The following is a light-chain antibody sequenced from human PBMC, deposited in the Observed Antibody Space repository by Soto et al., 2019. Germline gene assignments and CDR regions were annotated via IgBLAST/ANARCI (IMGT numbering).Light chain of an antibody. CDR2: EVS. Sequence: QSVLTQPPSASGSPGQSVTISCTGSSSDVGGYNYVSWYQQHPGKAPKLIISEVSKRPSGVPDRFSGSKSGNTASLTVSGLQAEDGADYYCSSHGGRNTAFVFGTGTKVTVL. J-gene: IGLJ1*01. V-gene: IGLV2-8*01. CDR1: SSDVGGYNY. CDR3: SSHGGRNTAFV.